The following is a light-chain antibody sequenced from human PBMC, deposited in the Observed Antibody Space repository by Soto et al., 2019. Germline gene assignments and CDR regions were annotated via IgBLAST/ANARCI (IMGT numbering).Light chain of an antibody. CDR1: QSVRSSF. CDR3: QQYGTSPYI. J-gene: IGKJ2*01. V-gene: IGKV3-20*01. CDR2: DAS. Sequence: EIVLTQSPDSLSLSPGERATLSCRASQSVRSSFLAWYQQKPGQAPRLLISDASSRATGIPDRFSGSGSGTDFTLTISRLEPEDFAVCYCQQYGTSPYIFGQGTKLEIK.